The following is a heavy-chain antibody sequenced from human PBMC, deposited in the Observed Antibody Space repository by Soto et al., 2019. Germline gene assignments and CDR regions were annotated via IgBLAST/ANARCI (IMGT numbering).Heavy chain of an antibody. CDR1: GFTFDDYA. J-gene: IGHJ4*02. CDR2: ISWDGRST. CDR3: GKDGAVSDYTYLDY. Sequence: EVQLVESGGVVVQPGGSLRLSCAASGFTFDDYAMHWVRQAPGKGLEWVSVISWDGRSTYYADSVEGRFTISRDNSKNTMYLQMNSLTTEDTAVYYCGKDGAVSDYTYLDYWGQGALVTVSS. V-gene: IGHV3-43*01. D-gene: IGHD4-17*01.